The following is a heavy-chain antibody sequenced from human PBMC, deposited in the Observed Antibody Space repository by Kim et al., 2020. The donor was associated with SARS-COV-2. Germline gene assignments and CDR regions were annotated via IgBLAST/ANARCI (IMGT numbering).Heavy chain of an antibody. CDR2: INPSGGST. CDR1: GYTFTSYY. CDR3: ARERPSSSWYAYYYYGMDV. J-gene: IGHJ6*02. Sequence: ASVKVSCKASGYTFTSYYMHWVRQAPGQGLEWMGIINPSGGSTSYAQKFQGRVTMTRDTSTSTVYMELSSLRSEDTTVYYCARERPSSSWYAYYYYGMDVWGQGTTVTVSS. V-gene: IGHV1-46*01. D-gene: IGHD6-13*01.